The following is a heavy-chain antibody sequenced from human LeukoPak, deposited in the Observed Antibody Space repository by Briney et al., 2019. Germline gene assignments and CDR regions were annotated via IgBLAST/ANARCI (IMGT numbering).Heavy chain of an antibody. CDR2: IIPIFGTA. CDR3: ASSPVVVASSGYYYYYMDV. D-gene: IGHD3-22*01. Sequence: ASVKVSCKASGGTFSSYAISWVRQAPGQGLEWMGRIIPIFGTANYAQKFQGRVTITTDESTSTAYMELSSLRSEDTAVYYCASSPVVVASSGYYYYYMDVWGKGTTVTVSS. CDR1: GGTFSSYA. V-gene: IGHV1-69*05. J-gene: IGHJ6*03.